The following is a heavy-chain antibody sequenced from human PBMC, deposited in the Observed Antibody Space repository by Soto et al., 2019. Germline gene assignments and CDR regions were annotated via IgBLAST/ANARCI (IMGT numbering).Heavy chain of an antibody. Sequence: SETLSLTCTVSGGSISSYYWSWIRQPPGKGLEWIGYIYYSGSTNYNPSLKSRVTISVDTSKNQFPLKLSSVTAADTAVYYCASPKIAFYNWFDPWGQGTLVTVSS. CDR3: ASPKIAFYNWFDP. J-gene: IGHJ5*02. CDR1: GGSISSYY. CDR2: IYYSGST. V-gene: IGHV4-59*08. D-gene: IGHD3-3*02.